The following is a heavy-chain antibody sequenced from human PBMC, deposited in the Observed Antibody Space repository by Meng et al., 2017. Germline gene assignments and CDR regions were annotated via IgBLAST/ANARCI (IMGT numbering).Heavy chain of an antibody. CDR1: GGTFSSYT. J-gene: IGHJ4*02. Sequence: SVKVSCKASGGTFSSYTISWVRQAPGQGLEWMGRIIPILGIANYAQKFQGRVTITADKSTSTAYMELSSLRSEDTAVYYCARDRVYYYGSGSYYYFDYWGQGTLVTRLL. D-gene: IGHD3-10*01. V-gene: IGHV1-69*04. CDR2: IIPILGIA. CDR3: ARDRVYYYGSGSYYYFDY.